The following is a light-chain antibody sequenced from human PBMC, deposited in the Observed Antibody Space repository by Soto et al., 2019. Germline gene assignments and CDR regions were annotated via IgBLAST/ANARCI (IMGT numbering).Light chain of an antibody. V-gene: IGLV2-14*01. CDR1: SSDVSIYNY. CDR3: CSYTSSTNYV. Sequence: QSVLTQPASVSGSPGQSITISCTGTSSDVSIYNYVSWYQQHPGKAPKLMISEVSNRPSGVSNRFSGAKSGNTASLTISGLQVEDEADYYCCSYTSSTNYVFGAGTQLTVL. CDR2: EVS. J-gene: IGLJ1*01.